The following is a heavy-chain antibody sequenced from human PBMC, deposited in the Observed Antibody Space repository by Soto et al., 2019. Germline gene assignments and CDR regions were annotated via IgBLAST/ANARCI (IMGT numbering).Heavy chain of an antibody. J-gene: IGHJ5*02. CDR1: GFTFSSYS. V-gene: IGHV3-48*01. D-gene: IGHD2-15*01. CDR2: ISSSSTI. Sequence: GGSLRLSCAASGFTFSSYSMNWVRQAPGKGLEWVSYISSSSTIYYADSVKGRFTISRDNAKNSLYLQMNSLRAEDTAVYYCARSLAVGPDIVDWFDPWGQGTLVTVSS. CDR3: ARSLAVGPDIVDWFDP.